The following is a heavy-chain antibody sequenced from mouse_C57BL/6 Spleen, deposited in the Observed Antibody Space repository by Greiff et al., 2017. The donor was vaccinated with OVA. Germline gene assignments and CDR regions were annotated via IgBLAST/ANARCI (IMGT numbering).Heavy chain of an antibody. CDR3: ARGGDYYGSRVAWFAY. CDR2: ISSGSSTI. J-gene: IGHJ3*01. D-gene: IGHD1-1*01. CDR1: GFTFSDYG. Sequence: DVKLVESGGGLVKPGGSLKLSCAASGFTFSDYGMHWVRQAPEKGLEWVAYISSGSSTIYYADTVKGRFTISRDNAKNTLFLQMTSLRSEDTAMYYGARGGDYYGSRVAWFAYWGQGTLVTVSA. V-gene: IGHV5-17*01.